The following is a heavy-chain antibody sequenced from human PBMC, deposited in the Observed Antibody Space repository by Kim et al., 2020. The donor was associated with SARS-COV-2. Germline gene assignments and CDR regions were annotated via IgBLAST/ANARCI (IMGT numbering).Heavy chain of an antibody. D-gene: IGHD3-16*01. CDR3: AKVVVMDDYNYYYYYGMDV. V-gene: IGHV3-23*01. J-gene: IGHJ6*02. Sequence: GGSLRLSCVASGFTFDIDAMTWVRQAPGKGLEWVSVISGGGVNKFYADSVRGRFTISRDNSKNTLFLQMNSLRDEDTALYYCAKVVVMDDYNYYYYYGMDVWGQGTTVTVSS. CDR1: GFTFDIDA. CDR2: ISGGGVNK.